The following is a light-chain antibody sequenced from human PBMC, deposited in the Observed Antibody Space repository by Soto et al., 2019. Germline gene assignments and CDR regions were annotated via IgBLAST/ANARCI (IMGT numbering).Light chain of an antibody. J-gene: IGLJ1*01. CDR2: EDN. V-gene: IGLV2-23*01. CDR1: SSDVGSYNL. CDR3: CSYARTSTYV. Sequence: NQAASGNGFALHWSTISCTRTSSDVGSYNLVSWYQQHPGKAPKLMIYEDNKRPSGVSNRFSVSKSGYTASLTISGLQAEDEADYYCCSYARTSTYVFGSGTKFTLL.